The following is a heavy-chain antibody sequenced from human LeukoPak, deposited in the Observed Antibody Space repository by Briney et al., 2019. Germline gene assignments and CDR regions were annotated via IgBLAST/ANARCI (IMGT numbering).Heavy chain of an antibody. CDR2: ISAYNGKT. J-gene: IGHJ4*02. CDR3: ARGPPLTGALEKSLDY. D-gene: IGHD1-20*01. V-gene: IGHV1-18*01. CDR1: GYTFSHCG. Sequence: ASVKVSCKASGYTFSHCGLTWVRQAPGQGLEWMGWISAYNGKTNYAQKLQGRVTMTTDTSTTTAYMELRSLRSDDTAVYYCARGPPLTGALEKSLDYWGQGTLVTVSS.